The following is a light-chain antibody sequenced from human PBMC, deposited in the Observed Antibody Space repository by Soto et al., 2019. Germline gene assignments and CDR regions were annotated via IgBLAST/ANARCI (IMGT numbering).Light chain of an antibody. CDR2: KAS. Sequence: DIQMTQSPSSLSASFGDRVTITCRASQGISSYLAWYQQKPGKAPKLLIYKASRLESGVPSRFSGSGSETEFTLTISGLQPGDFATYYCQQNNSNSPTFGGGTKVDIK. V-gene: IGKV1-5*03. J-gene: IGKJ4*02. CDR3: QQNNSNSPT. CDR1: QGISSY.